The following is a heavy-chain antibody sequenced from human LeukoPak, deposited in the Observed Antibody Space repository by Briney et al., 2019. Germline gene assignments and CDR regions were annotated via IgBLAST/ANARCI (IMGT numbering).Heavy chain of an antibody. CDR3: ARDRVLTGYPDNWFDP. CDR1: GDSVSSNSAA. V-gene: IGHV6-1*01. Sequence: SQTLSLTCAISGDSVSSNSAAWNWIRQSPSRGLEWLGRTYYRSKWYNDYAVSEKSRITINPDTSKNQFSLQLNSVTPEDTAVYYCARDRVLTGYPDNWFDPWGQGTLVTVPS. D-gene: IGHD3-9*01. J-gene: IGHJ5*02. CDR2: TYYRSKWYN.